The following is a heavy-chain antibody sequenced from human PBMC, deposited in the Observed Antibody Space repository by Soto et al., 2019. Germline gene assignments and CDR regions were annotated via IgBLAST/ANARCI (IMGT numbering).Heavy chain of an antibody. CDR3: ARPKGSGPTDAFDI. CDR1: GGSISSYY. V-gene: IGHV4-59*08. D-gene: IGHD6-19*01. CDR2: IYYSGST. J-gene: IGHJ3*02. Sequence: SETLSLTCTVSGGSISSYYWSWIRQPPGKGLEWIGYIYYSGSTNYNPSLKSRVTKSVDTSKNQLSLKLSSVTAADTAVYYCARPKGSGPTDAFDIWGQGTMVTVSS.